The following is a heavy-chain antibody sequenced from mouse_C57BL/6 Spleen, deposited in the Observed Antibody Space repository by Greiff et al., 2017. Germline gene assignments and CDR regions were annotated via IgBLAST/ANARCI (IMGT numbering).Heavy chain of an antibody. Sequence: QVQLQQSGPELVKPGASVKISCKASGYAFSSSWMNWVKQRPGKGLEWIGRIYPGDGDTNYNGKFKGKATLTADKSSSTAYMQLSSRTSEDSAVYFCARMNYGFDYWGQGTTLTVSS. D-gene: IGHD1-1*01. CDR2: IYPGDGDT. J-gene: IGHJ2*01. CDR1: GYAFSSSW. CDR3: ARMNYGFDY. V-gene: IGHV1-82*01.